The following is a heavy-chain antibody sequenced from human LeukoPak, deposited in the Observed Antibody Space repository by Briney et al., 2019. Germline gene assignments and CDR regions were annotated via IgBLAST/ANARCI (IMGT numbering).Heavy chain of an antibody. D-gene: IGHD2-2*01. CDR2: IKQDGSEK. Sequence: GRSLRLSCAASGFTFSSYWMSWVRQAPGKGLEWVANIKQDGSEKYYVDSVKGRFTISRDNAKNSLYLQMNGLRAEDTAVYYCARAGYCSSTSCYYYYYYMDVWGKGTTVTVSS. J-gene: IGHJ6*03. V-gene: IGHV3-7*01. CDR3: ARAGYCSSTSCYYYYYYMDV. CDR1: GFTFSSYW.